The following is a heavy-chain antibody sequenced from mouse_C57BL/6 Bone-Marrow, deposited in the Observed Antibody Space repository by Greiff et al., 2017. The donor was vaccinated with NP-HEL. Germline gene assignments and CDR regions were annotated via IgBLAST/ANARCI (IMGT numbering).Heavy chain of an antibody. D-gene: IGHD1-1*01. CDR2: IDPSDSYT. J-gene: IGHJ1*03. CDR3: ARDRYGSSYWYFDV. CDR1: GYTFTSYW. V-gene: IGHV1-69*01. Sequence: VQLQQSGAELVMPGASVKLSCKASGYTFTSYWMHWVKQRPGQGLEWIGEIDPSDSYTNYNQKFKGKSTLTVDKSSSTAYMQLSSLTSEDSAVYYCARDRYGSSYWYFDVWGTGTTVTVSS.